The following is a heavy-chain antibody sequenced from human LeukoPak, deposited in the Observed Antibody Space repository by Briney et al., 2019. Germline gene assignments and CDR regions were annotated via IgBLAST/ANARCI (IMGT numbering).Heavy chain of an antibody. CDR1: GGSISSYY. Sequence: LETLSLTCTVSGGSISSYYWSWIRQPPGKGLEWIGYIYYSGSTNYNPSLKSRVTISVDTSKNQFSLKLSSVTAADTAVYYCARDSMTFFDLWGRGNLVTVSS. V-gene: IGHV4-59*01. D-gene: IGHD2-21*02. CDR2: IYYSGST. CDR3: ARDSMTFFDL. J-gene: IGHJ2*01.